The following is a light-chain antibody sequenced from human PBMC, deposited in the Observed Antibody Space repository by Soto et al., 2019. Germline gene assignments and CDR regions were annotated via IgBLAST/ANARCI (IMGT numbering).Light chain of an antibody. J-gene: IGLJ1*01. V-gene: IGLV2-14*01. CDR1: SSDVGGYKF. CDR3: SSYTSGSHYV. CDR2: DVS. Sequence: QSVLTQPASVSGSPGQSITISCTGTSSDVGGYKFVSWYQQHPGKASKFIIYDVSIRPSGVSNRFSGSKSGNTASLTISGLQAEDEADYYCSSYTSGSHYVFGTGTKVTVL.